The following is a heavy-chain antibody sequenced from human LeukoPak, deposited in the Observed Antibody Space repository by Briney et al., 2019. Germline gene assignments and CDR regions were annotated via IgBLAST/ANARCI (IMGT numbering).Heavy chain of an antibody. J-gene: IGHJ4*02. D-gene: IGHD1-26*01. CDR3: ARDEVGLFDY. CDR2: ISSSSYI. Sequence: GGSLRLSCAASGFTFSSYSMNWVRQAPGKGLEWVSSISSSSYIYYADSVKGRFTISRDNAKNSLYLQMNSLRAEDTAVYHCARDEVGLFDYWGQGTLVTVSS. V-gene: IGHV3-21*01. CDR1: GFTFSSYS.